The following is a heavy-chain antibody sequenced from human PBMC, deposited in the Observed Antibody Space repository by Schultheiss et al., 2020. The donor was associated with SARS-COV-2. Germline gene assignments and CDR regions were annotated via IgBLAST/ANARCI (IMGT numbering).Heavy chain of an antibody. Sequence: SQTLSLTCTVSGGSISSGGYYWSWIRQHPGKGLEWIGYIYYSGSTYYNPSLKSRVTISVDTSKNQFSLQLSSVTAADTAVYYCARARDIVVVVAAPTIGGNWFDPWGQGTLVTVSS. V-gene: IGHV4-31*03. J-gene: IGHJ5*02. D-gene: IGHD2-15*01. CDR2: IYYSGST. CDR1: GGSISSGGYY. CDR3: ARARDIVVVVAAPTIGGNWFDP.